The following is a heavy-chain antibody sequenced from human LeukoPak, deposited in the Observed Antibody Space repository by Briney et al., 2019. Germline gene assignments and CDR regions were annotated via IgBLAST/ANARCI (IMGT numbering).Heavy chain of an antibody. Sequence: GGSLRLSCAASGFTFSSYDMHWVRQATGKGLEWVSGIGHGGDTYYAVSVKGRFTISRDNAKNSLYLQMNSLRAEDTAVYYCARERSSSWYNGVFDYWGQGTLVTVSS. J-gene: IGHJ4*02. V-gene: IGHV3-13*01. D-gene: IGHD6-13*01. CDR3: ARERSSSWYNGVFDY. CDR2: IGHGGDT. CDR1: GFTFSSYD.